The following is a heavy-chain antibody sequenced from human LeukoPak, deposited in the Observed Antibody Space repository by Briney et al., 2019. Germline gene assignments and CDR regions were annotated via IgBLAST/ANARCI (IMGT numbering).Heavy chain of an antibody. CDR2: INSDGSST. J-gene: IGHJ4*02. D-gene: IGHD3-10*01. Sequence: GGSLRLSCAASGFTFSSYWMHWVRQAPGKGLVWVSRINSDGSSTSYADSVKGRFTISRDNAKNTLYPQMNSLRAEDTAVYYCLLSTYYYGSGSYFDFDYWGQGTLVTVSS. CDR3: LLSTYYYGSGSYFDFDY. V-gene: IGHV3-74*01. CDR1: GFTFSSYW.